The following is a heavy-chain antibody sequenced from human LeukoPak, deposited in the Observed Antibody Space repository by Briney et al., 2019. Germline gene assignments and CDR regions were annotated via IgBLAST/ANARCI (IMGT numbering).Heavy chain of an antibody. CDR2: IYSGGST. CDR3: ASPLSITMVPGVKGYYGMDV. Sequence: PGGSLRLSCTASGGTVSSNYMSWVRQAPGKGLEWVSVIYSGGSTYYAGSVKGRFTISRDNSKNTLYLQMNSLRAEDTAVYYCASPLSITMVPGVKGYYGMDVWGKGTTVTVSS. CDR1: GGTVSSNY. J-gene: IGHJ6*04. V-gene: IGHV3-53*01. D-gene: IGHD3-10*01.